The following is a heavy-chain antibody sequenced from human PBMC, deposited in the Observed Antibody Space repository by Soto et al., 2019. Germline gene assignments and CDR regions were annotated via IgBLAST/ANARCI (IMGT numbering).Heavy chain of an antibody. CDR2: IKQDGSEK. D-gene: IGHD3-22*01. CDR3: VRARATDSRPDY. Sequence: GGSLRLSCAASGFTFSSYWMSWVRQAPGKGLEWVANIKQDGSEKYYVDSVKGRFTISRDNAKNSLYLQMNSLRVDDTAVYYCVRARATDSRPDYWGQGTLVTVSS. J-gene: IGHJ4*02. CDR1: GFTFSSYW. V-gene: IGHV3-7*01.